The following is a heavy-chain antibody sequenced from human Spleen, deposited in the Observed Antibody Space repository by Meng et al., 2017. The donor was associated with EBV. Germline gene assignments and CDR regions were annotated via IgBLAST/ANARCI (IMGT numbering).Heavy chain of an antibody. J-gene: IGHJ4*02. V-gene: IGHV4-34*01. CDR2: INHSGIT. D-gene: IGHD2/OR15-2a*01. CDR3: ASNIKVPRY. CDR1: GGSFSDYY. Sequence: QVQLQQWGAGLLKPSETLSLTCACYGGSFSDYYWTWIRQPPGMGLEWIGEINHSGITSYNPSLRSRVTISVDTSKNQFSLKLTSVTAADTAVYYCASNIKVPRYWGQGTLVTVSS.